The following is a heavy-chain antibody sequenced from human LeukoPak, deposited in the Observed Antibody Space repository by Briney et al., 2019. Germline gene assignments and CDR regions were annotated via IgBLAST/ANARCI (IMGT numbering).Heavy chain of an antibody. CDR3: STDREVGRLAPAPTGDY. Sequence: SETPSLTCAVYGGSFSGYYWSWIRQPPGKGREWIGEINHSGSTNYNPSLKTRLTISVDTPKNQISLKFSSVIAADTAIYYCSTDREVGRLAPAPTGDYWGQGTLVTVSS. J-gene: IGHJ4*02. CDR2: INHSGST. D-gene: IGHD1-26*01. V-gene: IGHV4-34*01. CDR1: GGSFSGYY.